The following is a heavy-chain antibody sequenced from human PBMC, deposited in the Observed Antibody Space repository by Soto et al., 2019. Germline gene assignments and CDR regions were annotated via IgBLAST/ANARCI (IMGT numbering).Heavy chain of an antibody. Sequence: QVQLEQSGAEVKKPGASVKVSCKASGYTFSNYDIQWVRQATGQGLEWMGWMNPKSGNTGYAQEFKGRVTMTRDTSITTVYLEVNSLKSEDTAVYYCTRTTRTWYYDLWGRGTLVTVAS. V-gene: IGHV1-8*01. CDR2: MNPKSGNT. CDR1: GYTFSNYD. J-gene: IGHJ2*01. CDR3: TRTTRTWYYDL.